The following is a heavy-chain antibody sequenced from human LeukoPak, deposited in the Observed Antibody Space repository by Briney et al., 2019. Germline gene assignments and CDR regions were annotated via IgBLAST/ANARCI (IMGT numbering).Heavy chain of an antibody. V-gene: IGHV3-9*01. CDR3: AKDMGPYYYDSSGYFP. J-gene: IGHJ4*02. D-gene: IGHD3-22*01. CDR2: ISWNSGSI. CDR1: GFTFSSYE. Sequence: GGSLRLSCAASGFTFSSYEMNWVRQAPGKGLEWVSGISWNSGSIVYADSVKGRFTISRDNAKNSLYLQMNSLRAEDTALYYCAKDMGPYYYDSSGYFPWGQGTLVTVSS.